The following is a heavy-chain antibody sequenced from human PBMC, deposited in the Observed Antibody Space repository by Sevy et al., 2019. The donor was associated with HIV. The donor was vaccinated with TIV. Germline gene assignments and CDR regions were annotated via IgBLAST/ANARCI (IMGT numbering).Heavy chain of an antibody. CDR1: GFTFSDYA. J-gene: IGHJ4*02. Sequence: GESLKISCTASGFTFSDYAMTWVRQAPGKGLEWVSFIRSKFYGGTAEYAASVKGRFSISRDDSKNIAYLQMNSLKTDDTGVYYCTRDGRGYSRPFDYWGQGTLVTVSS. V-gene: IGHV3-49*04. CDR2: IRSKFYGGTA. CDR3: TRDGRGYSRPFDY. D-gene: IGHD5-18*01.